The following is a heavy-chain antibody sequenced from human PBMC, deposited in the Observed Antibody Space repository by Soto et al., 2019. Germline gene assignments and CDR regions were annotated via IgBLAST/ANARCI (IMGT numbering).Heavy chain of an antibody. V-gene: IGHV3-66*01. CDR1: GFSVSSKY. CDR2: IRNEGAGGGT. J-gene: IGHJ6*03. D-gene: IGHD2-15*01. CDR3: ARDDIEGRGGRCYGVPMDV. Sequence: EVQLVESGGDLVQPGGSLRLSCVVSGFSVSSKYMSWVRQAPGKGLEWVSLIRNEGAGGGTYYADSVKGRFTISRDKSENTRFLQMNSLRAEDKAVYYCARDDIEGRGGRCYGVPMDVWGKGTTVTVSS.